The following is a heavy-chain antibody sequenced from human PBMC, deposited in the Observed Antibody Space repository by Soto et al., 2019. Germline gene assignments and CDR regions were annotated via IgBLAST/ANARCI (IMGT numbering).Heavy chain of an antibody. CDR3: ARRRVIRFLEWLPNWFDP. CDR1: GGSFSGYY. D-gene: IGHD3-3*01. Sequence: QVQLQQWGAGLLKPSETLSLTCAVYGGSFSGYYWSWIRQPPGKGLEWIGEINHSGSTNYNPSLKRRVTISVDTSKNQFSLKLSSVTAADTAVYYCARRRVIRFLEWLPNWFDPWGQGTLVTVSS. J-gene: IGHJ5*02. CDR2: INHSGST. V-gene: IGHV4-34*01.